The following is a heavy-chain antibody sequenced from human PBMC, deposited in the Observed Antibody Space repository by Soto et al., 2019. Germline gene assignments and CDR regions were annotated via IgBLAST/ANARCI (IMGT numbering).Heavy chain of an antibody. CDR2: INHSGST. CDR3: AIGRYYYYGMDV. V-gene: IGHV4-34*01. Sequence: PSETLSLTCAAYGGSFSGYYWSWIRQPPGKGLEWIGEINHSGSTNYNPSLKSRVTISVDTSKNQFSLKLSSVTAADTAVYYWAIGRYYYYGMDVWGQGTTVTVSS. J-gene: IGHJ6*02. CDR1: GGSFSGYY.